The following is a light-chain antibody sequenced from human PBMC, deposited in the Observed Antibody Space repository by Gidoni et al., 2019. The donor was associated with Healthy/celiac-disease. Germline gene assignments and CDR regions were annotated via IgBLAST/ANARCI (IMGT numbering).Light chain of an antibody. J-gene: IGKJ4*01. CDR1: QSVSSY. V-gene: IGKV3-11*01. CDR2: DAS. Sequence: ELVLTQSPATLSLSPGERATLSCRASQSVSSYLAWYQQKPGQAPRLLIYDASNWATGIPARFSGSGSGTDFTLTISSLEPEDFAVYYCQQRSNCPLTFGGGTKVEIK. CDR3: QQRSNCPLT.